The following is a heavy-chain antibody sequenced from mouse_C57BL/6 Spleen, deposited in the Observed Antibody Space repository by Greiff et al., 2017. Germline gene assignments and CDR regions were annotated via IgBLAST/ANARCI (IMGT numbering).Heavy chain of an antibody. CDR3: ARRYDYLYYAMDY. CDR1: GYTFTSYW. CDR2: IYPGSGST. D-gene: IGHD2-4*01. V-gene: IGHV1-55*01. J-gene: IGHJ4*01. Sequence: QVQLQQPGAELVKPGASVKMSCKASGYTFTSYWITWVKQRPGQGLEWIGDIYPGSGSTNYNEKFKSKATLTVDTSSSTAYMQLSSLTSDDSAVYYCARRYDYLYYAMDYWGQGTSVTVSS.